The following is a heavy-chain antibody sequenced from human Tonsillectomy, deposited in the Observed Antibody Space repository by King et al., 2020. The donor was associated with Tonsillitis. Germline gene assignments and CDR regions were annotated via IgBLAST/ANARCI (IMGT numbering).Heavy chain of an antibody. V-gene: IGHV3-30*03. Sequence: VQLVESGGGVVQPGRSLRLSCAASGFTFSSYGMHWVRQAPGKGLEWVAVISYDGSNKYYADSVKGRFTISRDNSKNTLYLQMNSRRAEDTAVYYCAARDYVAYWGQGTLVTVSS. J-gene: IGHJ4*02. CDR3: AARDYVAY. CDR1: GFTFSSYG. D-gene: IGHD3-10*01. CDR2: ISYDGSNK.